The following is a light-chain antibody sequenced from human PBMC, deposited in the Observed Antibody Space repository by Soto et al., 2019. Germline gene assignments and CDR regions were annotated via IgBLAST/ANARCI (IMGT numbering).Light chain of an antibody. V-gene: IGKV1-5*03. CDR1: QSISSW. CDR3: QQYNSYSYT. Sequence: DIQMTQSPSTLSASVGDRVTITCRASQSISSWLAWYQQKPGKAPKLLIYKASSLESGVPSRFSGSGSGTEFTLTISSLQHDDFATYYCQQYNSYSYTFGQGTKLKIK. CDR2: KAS. J-gene: IGKJ2*01.